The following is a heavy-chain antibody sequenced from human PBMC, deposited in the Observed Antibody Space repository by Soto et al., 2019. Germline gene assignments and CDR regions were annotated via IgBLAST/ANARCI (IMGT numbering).Heavy chain of an antibody. CDR3: ARDYYKYYDSSGYYRSPAY. J-gene: IGHJ4*02. CDR2: ISYDGSDK. D-gene: IGHD3-22*01. Sequence: PGGSLRLSCAASGFTFSSYAMHWVRKAPGKGLEWVALISYDGSDKDYADSVKGRFAISRDNSRNTLFLQMNSLRAEDTAVYYCARDYYKYYDSSGYYRSPAYWGQGTLVTVS. V-gene: IGHV3-30*09. CDR1: GFTFSSYA.